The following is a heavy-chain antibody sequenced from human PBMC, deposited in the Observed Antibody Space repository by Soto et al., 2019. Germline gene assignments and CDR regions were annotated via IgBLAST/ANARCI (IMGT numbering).Heavy chain of an antibody. CDR2: ISSSGGTI. Sequence: GGSLRLSCASSGLPFSTYAMTLVRQAPGKGLEWVSVISSSGGTIFYADPVKGRFTISRDNSKNTLYMQMNNLRAEDTAVYFCGRYCTSSSCPTYKYAMDVWGQGTTVTVSS. D-gene: IGHD2-2*01. CDR1: GLPFSTYA. V-gene: IGHV3-23*01. J-gene: IGHJ6*02. CDR3: GRYCTSSSCPTYKYAMDV.